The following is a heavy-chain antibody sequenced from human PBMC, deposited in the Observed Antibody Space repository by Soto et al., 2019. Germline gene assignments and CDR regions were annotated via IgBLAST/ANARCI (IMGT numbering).Heavy chain of an antibody. J-gene: IGHJ6*04. Sequence: QVQLVQSGAEVKKPGSSVKVSCKASGGTFSSYAISWVRQAPGQGLEWMGGIIPIFGTANYAQKFQGRVTITANEATSSAYMELSGLRSEDRAVYYCARGARGDSGPAAPYGMDGWGNGTTVTVSS. CDR3: ARGARGDSGPAAPYGMDG. D-gene: IGHD2-2*01. CDR2: IIPIFGTA. V-gene: IGHV1-69*12. CDR1: GGTFSSYA.